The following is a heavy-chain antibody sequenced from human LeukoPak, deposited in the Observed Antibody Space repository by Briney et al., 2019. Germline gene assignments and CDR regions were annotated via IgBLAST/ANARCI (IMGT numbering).Heavy chain of an antibody. CDR1: GLTFSSYW. Sequence: GGSLRLSCVASGLTFSSYWMHWVRQAPGKGLVWVSRITSDGSNTAYADSVRGRFTLSRDNANNALYLQMDSLRVEDTAIYYCARDRGTGTPLDPWGQGTLVTVSS. CDR3: ARDRGTGTPLDP. D-gene: IGHD1-14*01. CDR2: ITSDGSNT. V-gene: IGHV3-74*01. J-gene: IGHJ5*02.